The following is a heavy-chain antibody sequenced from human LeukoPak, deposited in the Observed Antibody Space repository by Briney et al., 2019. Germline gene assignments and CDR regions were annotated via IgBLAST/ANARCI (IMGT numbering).Heavy chain of an antibody. Sequence: PSETLSLTCAVYGGSFSGYYWTWIRQPPGKGLEWIGESHHSGSTKYNPSLNSRVTISLDPSKNQVSLRLGSVTAADTAVYYCARGSHAGVDYWGQGTLVAVSS. CDR2: SHHSGST. V-gene: IGHV4-34*01. CDR3: ARGSHAGVDY. J-gene: IGHJ4*02. CDR1: GGSFSGYY. D-gene: IGHD1-26*01.